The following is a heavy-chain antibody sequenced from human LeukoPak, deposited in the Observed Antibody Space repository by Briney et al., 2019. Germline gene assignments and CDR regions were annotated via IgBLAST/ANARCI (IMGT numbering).Heavy chain of an antibody. J-gene: IGHJ2*01. Sequence: PSETLSLTCTVSGGSISSSSYYWGWIRQPPGKGLEWIGSIYYSGSTYYNPSLKSRVTISVDTSKNQFSLKLSSVTAADTAVYYCARHRTRPVTRLYGYFDLWGRGTLVTVSS. CDR3: ARHRTRPVTRLYGYFDL. V-gene: IGHV4-39*01. CDR1: GGSISSSSYY. CDR2: IYYSGST. D-gene: IGHD4-17*01.